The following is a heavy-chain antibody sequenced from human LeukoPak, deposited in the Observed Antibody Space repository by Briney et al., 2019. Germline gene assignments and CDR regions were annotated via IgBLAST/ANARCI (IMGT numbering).Heavy chain of an antibody. Sequence: GGSLRLSCAASGFTFSSNYMSWVRQAPGKGLEWVSVIYSGGSTFYADSVRGRFTISRDNSKNTLYLQMNSLRAEDTAVYYCAKGYRYNWNYYDYWGQGTLVTVSS. CDR2: IYSGGST. D-gene: IGHD1-20*01. V-gene: IGHV3-53*01. CDR1: GFTFSSNY. J-gene: IGHJ4*02. CDR3: AKGYRYNWNYYDY.